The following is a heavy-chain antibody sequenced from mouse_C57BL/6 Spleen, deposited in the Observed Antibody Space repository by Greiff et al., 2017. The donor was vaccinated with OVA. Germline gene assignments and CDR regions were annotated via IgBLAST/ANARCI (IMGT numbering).Heavy chain of an antibody. CDR2: IDPSDRYT. CDR3: ARKRRDYDGGTWFAY. J-gene: IGHJ3*01. D-gene: IGHD2-4*01. V-gene: IGHV1-50*01. Sequence: VQLQQPGAELVKPGASVKLSCKASGYTFTSYWMQWVKQRPGQGIEWIGEIDPSDRYTNYNQKFKGKATLTVDTSSSPAYMQLSSLTSEDSAVYYCARKRRDYDGGTWFAYWGQGTLVTVSA. CDR1: GYTFTSYW.